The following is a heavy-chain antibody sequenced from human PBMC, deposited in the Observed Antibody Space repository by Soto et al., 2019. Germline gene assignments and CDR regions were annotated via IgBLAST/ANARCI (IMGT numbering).Heavy chain of an antibody. CDR1: GFTFSSYW. V-gene: IGHV3-74*01. J-gene: IGHJ6*02. CDR3: ARDQEIAELLGYYYYYYSMDV. Sequence: GGSLRLSCAASGFTFSSYWMHWVRQAPGKGLVWVSRINSDGSSTSYADSVKGRFTVSRDNAKNTLYLQMNSLRAEDTAVYYCARDQEIAELLGYYYYYYSMDVWGQGTTVTVSS. D-gene: IGHD1-26*01. CDR2: INSDGSST.